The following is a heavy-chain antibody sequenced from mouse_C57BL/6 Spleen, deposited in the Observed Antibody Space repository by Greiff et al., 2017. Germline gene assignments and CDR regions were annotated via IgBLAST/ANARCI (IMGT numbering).Heavy chain of an antibody. V-gene: IGHV1-53*01. CDR2: INPSNGGT. CDR1: GYTFTSYW. CDR3: ARYPLYYSNYRGYFDY. D-gene: IGHD2-5*01. Sequence: VQLQQPGTELVKPGASVKLSCKASGYTFTSYWMHWVKQRPGQGLEWIGNINPSNGGTNYNEKFKSKATLTADKSSSTAYMQLSSLTSEDSAVYYCARYPLYYSNYRGYFDYWGQGTPLTVSS. J-gene: IGHJ2*01.